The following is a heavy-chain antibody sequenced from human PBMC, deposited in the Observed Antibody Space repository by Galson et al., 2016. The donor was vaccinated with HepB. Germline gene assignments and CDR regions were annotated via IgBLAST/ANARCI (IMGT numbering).Heavy chain of an antibody. V-gene: IGHV3-7*01. CDR3: ARQKESREYGGNSPDY. CDR1: GFTFSYYY. D-gene: IGHD4-23*01. CDR2: VDLGDGAK. Sequence: SLRLSCAASGFTFSYYYMSWIRQAPGKGLEWVANVDLGDGAKYYVNSVAGRFTISRNNARNSLYLQMNSLRAEDTALYYCARQKESREYGGNSPDYWGQGTQVIVSS. J-gene: IGHJ4*02.